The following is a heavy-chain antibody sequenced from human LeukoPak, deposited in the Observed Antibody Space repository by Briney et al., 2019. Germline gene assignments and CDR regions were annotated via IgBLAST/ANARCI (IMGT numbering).Heavy chain of an antibody. CDR2: IKQDGSEK. J-gene: IGHJ6*03. D-gene: IGHD6-13*01. Sequence: ETLSLTCAVYGGSFSGYYWSWIRQAPGKGLEWVANIKQDGSEKYYVDSVKGRFTISRDSAKNSLYLQMNSLRAEDTAVYYCARGISSSWDYYYYMDVWGKGTTVTVSS. CDR3: ARGISSSWDYYYYMDV. V-gene: IGHV3-7*01. CDR1: GGSFSGYY.